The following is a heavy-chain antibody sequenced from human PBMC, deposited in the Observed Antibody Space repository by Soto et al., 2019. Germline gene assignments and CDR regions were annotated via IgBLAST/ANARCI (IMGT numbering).Heavy chain of an antibody. V-gene: IGHV3-23*01. CDR3: ARVRFGGLRLGELSPFDY. D-gene: IGHD3-16*02. CDR1: GFTFYTYA. Sequence: GGSLRLSXTASGFTFYTYAMTWVRQAPGQGLEWISGISASGGATYYADSLKGRFTISRDNSRSTLYLQMDSLRADDTALYYCARVRFGGLRLGELSPFDYWGQGALVTVSS. CDR2: ISASGGAT. J-gene: IGHJ4*02.